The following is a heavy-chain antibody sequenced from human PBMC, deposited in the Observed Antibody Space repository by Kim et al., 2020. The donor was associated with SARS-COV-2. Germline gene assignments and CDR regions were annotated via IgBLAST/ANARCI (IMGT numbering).Heavy chain of an antibody. Sequence: SVKGRFTSSRDNAKNSLYLQMNSLRAEDTAVYYCARDDSSGYYYPIISDYWGQGTLVTVSS. D-gene: IGHD3-22*01. CDR3: ARDDSSGYYYPIISDY. J-gene: IGHJ4*02. V-gene: IGHV3-11*06.